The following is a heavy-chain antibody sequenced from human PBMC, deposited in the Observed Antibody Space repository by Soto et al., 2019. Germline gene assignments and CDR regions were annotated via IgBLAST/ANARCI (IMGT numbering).Heavy chain of an antibody. J-gene: IGHJ4*02. CDR2: MIASGGT. CDR3: AGHGGSSY. CDR1: GITLRTNG. V-gene: IGHV3-23*01. Sequence: GGSLRLSCAASGITLRTNGMSWVRQAPGKGLDCVSSMIASGGTYYADSVKGRFTISRDNSKNTLYLQMHSLRADDTAVYYCAGHGGSSYLGQGTLVTSPQ. D-gene: IGHD1-26*01.